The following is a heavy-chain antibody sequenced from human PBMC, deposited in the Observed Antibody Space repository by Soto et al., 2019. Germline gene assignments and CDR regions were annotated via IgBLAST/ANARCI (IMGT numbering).Heavy chain of an antibody. V-gene: IGHV3-21*01. CDR2: IISSSGYT. CDR3: ARQRAGTNCCDAFNI. Sequence: GGSLRLSCAVSGFTFNSYTMNWVRQAPGRGREWVSSIISSSGYTYYADSVKGRFTISRDNAKNSLYLQMNSLRAEDTAVYYCARQRAGTNCCDAFNIWGQGTLVTVSS. CDR1: GFTFNSYT. D-gene: IGHD2-2*01. J-gene: IGHJ3*02.